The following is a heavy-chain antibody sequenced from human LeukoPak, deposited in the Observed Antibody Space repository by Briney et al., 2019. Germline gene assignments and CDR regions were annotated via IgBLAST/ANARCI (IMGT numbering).Heavy chain of an antibody. CDR2: IYYSGST. V-gene: IGHV4-59*01. Sequence: SATLSLTCTVSGASISSYYWSWIRQPPGKGLEWIGYIYYSGSTNYNPSLKSRVTISVDTSKNQFSLKLSSVTAADTAVYYCAREEGYDSSGYYSYYFDYWGQGTLVTVSS. J-gene: IGHJ4*02. D-gene: IGHD3-22*01. CDR3: AREEGYDSSGYYSYYFDY. CDR1: GASISSYY.